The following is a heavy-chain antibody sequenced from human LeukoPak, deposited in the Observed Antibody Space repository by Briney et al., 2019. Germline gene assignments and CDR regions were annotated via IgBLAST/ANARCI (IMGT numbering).Heavy chain of an antibody. D-gene: IGHD6-13*01. CDR1: GYTFSSYD. V-gene: IGHV1-8*01. CDR3: TRGLRREQQLLRAFDD. CDR2: MNPNSGNT. Sequence: GASVKVSCKASGYTFSSYDIKWVRQATGQGLEWMGWMNPNSGNTGYAQKFQGRVSMTSNTSISTAYMELSSLRSEDTAVYYCTRGLRREQQLLRAFDDWGQGTLVTVSS. J-gene: IGHJ4*02.